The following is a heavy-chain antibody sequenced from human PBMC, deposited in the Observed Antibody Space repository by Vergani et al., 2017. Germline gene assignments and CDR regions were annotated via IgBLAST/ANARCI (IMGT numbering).Heavy chain of an antibody. J-gene: IGHJ4*02. V-gene: IGHV3-73*02. Sequence: EVQLVESGGGLVQPGGSLKLSCAASGFTFSGSAMHWVRQASGKGLEWVGRIRSKANSYATAYAASVKGRFTIPRDDSKNTAYLQMNSLKTEDTAVYYCTRHLSSTTGGSGGQGTLVTVSS. CDR2: IRSKANSYAT. D-gene: IGHD1-26*01. CDR1: GFTFSGSA. CDR3: TRHLSSTTGGS.